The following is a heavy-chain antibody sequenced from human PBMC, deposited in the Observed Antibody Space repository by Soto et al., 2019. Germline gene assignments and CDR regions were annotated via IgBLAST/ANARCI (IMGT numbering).Heavy chain of an antibody. J-gene: IGHJ3*02. V-gene: IGHV3-23*01. Sequence: GGSLRLSCAASGFTFSSYAMSWVRQAPGKGLEWVSAISGSGGSTYYADSVKGRFTISRDNSKNTLYLQMNSLRAEDTAVYYCAEARPLLWFGELLFPAPENPDAFDIWGQGTMVTVSS. CDR1: GFTFSSYA. D-gene: IGHD3-10*01. CDR2: ISGSGGST. CDR3: AEARPLLWFGELLFPAPENPDAFDI.